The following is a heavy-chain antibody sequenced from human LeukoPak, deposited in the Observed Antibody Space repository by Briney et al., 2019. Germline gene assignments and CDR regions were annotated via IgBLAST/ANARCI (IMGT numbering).Heavy chain of an antibody. J-gene: IGHJ5*02. D-gene: IGHD2-2*01. CDR2: INHSGST. CDR1: GGSFSGYY. V-gene: IGHV4-34*01. Sequence: SETLSLTCAVYGGSFSGYYWSWIRQPPGKGLEWIGEINHSGSTNYNPSLKSRVTISVDTSKNQFSLKLSSVTAADTAAYYCARHGRYCSSTSCGRVVWFDPWGQGTLVTVSS. CDR3: ARHGRYCSSTSCGRVVWFDP.